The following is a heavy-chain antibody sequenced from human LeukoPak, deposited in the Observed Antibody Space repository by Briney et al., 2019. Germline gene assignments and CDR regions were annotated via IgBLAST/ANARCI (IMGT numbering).Heavy chain of an antibody. CDR3: ARDKSGGYYYWFDP. Sequence: GGSLRLSCAASGFTVSNNYMSWVRQAPGKGLEWVSVIYSGGTTYYADSVKGRFTISRDNSKNTLYLQMNSLRAEDTAVYYCARDKSGGYYYWFDPWGQGTLATVSS. J-gene: IGHJ5*02. D-gene: IGHD3-22*01. CDR1: GFTVSNNY. CDR2: IYSGGTT. V-gene: IGHV3-53*01.